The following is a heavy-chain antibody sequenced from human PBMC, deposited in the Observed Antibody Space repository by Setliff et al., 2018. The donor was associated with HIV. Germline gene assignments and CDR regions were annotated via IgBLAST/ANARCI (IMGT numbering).Heavy chain of an antibody. D-gene: IGHD3-16*01. J-gene: IGHJ5*02. CDR1: GGSISSHF. CDR2: FFYSGST. Sequence: PSETLSLTCTVSGGSISSHFWNWIRQPPGKGLEWIGHFFYSGSTNYNPPLRSRVTISADMSKNQVSLKLSSVTAADTAVYYCARDLHGGGDPWGQGTLVTVSS. CDR3: ARDLHGGGDP. V-gene: IGHV4-59*11.